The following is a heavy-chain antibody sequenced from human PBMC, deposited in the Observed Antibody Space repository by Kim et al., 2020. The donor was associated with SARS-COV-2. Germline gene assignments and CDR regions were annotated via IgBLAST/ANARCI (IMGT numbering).Heavy chain of an antibody. Sequence: GGSLRLSCAASGFTFSNAWMSWVRQAPGKGLEWVGRIKSKTDGGTTDYAAPVKGRFTISRDDSKNTLYLQMNSLKTEDTAVYYCTTTGGTGYSSSWWPPYYYGMDVWGQGTTVTVSS. J-gene: IGHJ6*02. D-gene: IGHD6-13*01. CDR2: IKSKTDGGTT. V-gene: IGHV3-15*01. CDR3: TTTGGTGYSSSWWPPYYYGMDV. CDR1: GFTFSNAW.